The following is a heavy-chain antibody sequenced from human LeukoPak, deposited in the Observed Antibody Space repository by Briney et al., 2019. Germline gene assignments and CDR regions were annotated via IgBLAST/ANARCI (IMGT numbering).Heavy chain of an antibody. CDR1: GGSFSGYY. V-gene: IGHV4-34*01. J-gene: IGHJ5*02. D-gene: IGHD2-2*01. CDR2: INHSGST. Sequence: PSETLSLTCAAYGGSFSGYYWSWIRQPPGKGLEWIGEINHSGSTNYNPSLKSRVTISVDTSKNQFSLKLSSVTAADTAVYYCARGSPPKYQLLPNWFDPWGQGTLVTVSS. CDR3: ARGSPPKYQLLPNWFDP.